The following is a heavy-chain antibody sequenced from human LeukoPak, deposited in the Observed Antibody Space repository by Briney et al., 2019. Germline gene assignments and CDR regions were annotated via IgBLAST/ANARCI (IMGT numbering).Heavy chain of an antibody. V-gene: IGHV3-21*01. CDR1: GFTFNTFN. CDR3: ARGHYDVLAASYKWTPDY. CDR2: ITSGGDYI. D-gene: IGHD3-9*01. Sequence: GGSLRLSCAASGFTFNTFNMNWVRQAPGKGLEWVSSITSGGDYIYYADSVKGRFTTSRDNAKNSLSLQLNSLRVEDTAVYYSARGHYDVLAASYKWTPDYWGQGTLVTVSS. J-gene: IGHJ4*02.